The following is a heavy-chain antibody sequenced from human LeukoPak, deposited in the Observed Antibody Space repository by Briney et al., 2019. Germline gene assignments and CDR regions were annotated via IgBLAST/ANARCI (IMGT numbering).Heavy chain of an antibody. D-gene: IGHD5-12*01. CDR3: ARGRYSGTTYYFDY. J-gene: IGHJ4*02. CDR1: GFTFSSYA. CDR2: ISYDGSNK. Sequence: GGSLRLSCAASGFTFSSYAMHWVRQAPGKGLEWVAVISYDGSNKYYADSVKGRFTISRDNSKNTLYLQMNSLRAEDTAMYYCARGRYSGTTYYFDYWGQGTLVTVSS. V-gene: IGHV3-30-3*01.